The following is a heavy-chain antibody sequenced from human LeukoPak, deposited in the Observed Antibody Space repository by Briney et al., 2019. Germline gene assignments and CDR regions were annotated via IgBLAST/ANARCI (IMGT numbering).Heavy chain of an antibody. V-gene: IGHV1-18*01. Sequence: ASVKVSCKASGYTFTSYGISWVRQAPGQGLEWMGWISAYNGNTNYAQKLQGRVTMTTDTSTSTAYMELRSLRSDDTAVYYCARESGECSSTSCWDFDYWGQGTLVTVSS. J-gene: IGHJ4*02. CDR3: ARESGECSSTSCWDFDY. CDR1: GYTFTSYG. CDR2: ISAYNGNT. D-gene: IGHD2-2*01.